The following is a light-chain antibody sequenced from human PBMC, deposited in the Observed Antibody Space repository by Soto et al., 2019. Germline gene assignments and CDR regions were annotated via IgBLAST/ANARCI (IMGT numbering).Light chain of an antibody. Sequence: AIRMTQSPSSLSASTGDRVTITCRASQGISSYLAWYQQKPGKAPKLLIYAASTLQSGVPSRFSGSGSGTDFTLTISSLQSEDFAVYYCQQYGSPTWTFGQGTKVDIK. CDR2: AAS. CDR1: QGISSY. V-gene: IGKV1-8*01. J-gene: IGKJ1*01. CDR3: QQYGSPTWT.